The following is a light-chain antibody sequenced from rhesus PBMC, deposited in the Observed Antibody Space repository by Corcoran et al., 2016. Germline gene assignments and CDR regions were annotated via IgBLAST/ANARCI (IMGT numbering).Light chain of an antibody. J-gene: IGKJ3*01. CDR2: KAA. CDR1: QSISSW. Sequence: DIQMTQSPSSLSASVGDTVTITCRASQSISSWLDWYKQKPGKAPKLLIYKAASLQSGVPSRVSGSGSGTDFTLTISSLQPEDFATYYCLQYSSSPFTFGPGTKLDIK. V-gene: IGKV1-22*01. CDR3: LQYSSSPFT.